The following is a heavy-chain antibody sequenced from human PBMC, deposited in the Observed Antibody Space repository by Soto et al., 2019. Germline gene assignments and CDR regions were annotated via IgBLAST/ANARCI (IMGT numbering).Heavy chain of an antibody. Sequence: GGSLRLSCAASVFTFSSYAMHWVRQAPGKGLEWVAVISYDGSNKYYADSVKGRFTISRDNSKNTLYLQMNSLRAEDTAVYYCARDGLDSGYDFDYWGQGTLVTVSS. D-gene: IGHD5-12*01. J-gene: IGHJ4*02. CDR1: VFTFSSYA. V-gene: IGHV3-30-3*01. CDR2: ISYDGSNK. CDR3: ARDGLDSGYDFDY.